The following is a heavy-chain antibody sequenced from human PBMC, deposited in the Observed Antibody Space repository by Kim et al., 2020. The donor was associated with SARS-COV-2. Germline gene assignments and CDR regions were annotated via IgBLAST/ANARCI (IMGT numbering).Heavy chain of an antibody. CDR3: AHAYYDYIWGSYREDFDY. V-gene: IGHV2-5*02. J-gene: IGHJ4*02. CDR2: IYWDDDK. Sequence: SGPTLVNPTQTLTLTCTFSGFSLSTSGVGVGWIRQPPGKALEWLALIYWDDDKRYSPSLKSRLTITKDTSKNQVVLTMTNMDPVDTATYYCAHAYYDYIWGSYREDFDYWGQGTLVTVSS. CDR1: GFSLSTSGVG. D-gene: IGHD3-16*02.